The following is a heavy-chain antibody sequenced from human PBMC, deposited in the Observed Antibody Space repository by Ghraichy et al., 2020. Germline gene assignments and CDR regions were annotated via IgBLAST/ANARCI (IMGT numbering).Heavy chain of an antibody. V-gene: IGHV3-23*01. D-gene: IGHD3-22*01. J-gene: IGHJ3*02. CDR1: GFTFSSYA. CDR3: AKQHAYYYDSSGYYYAESNSGAAFDI. CDR2: ISGSGGST. Sequence: GGSLRLSCAASGFTFSSYAMSWVRQAPGKGLEWVSAISGSGGSTYYADSVKGRFTISRDNSKNTLYLQRNSLRAVDTAVYYCAKQHAYYYDSSGYYYAESNSGAAFDIWSQGTMVTVSS.